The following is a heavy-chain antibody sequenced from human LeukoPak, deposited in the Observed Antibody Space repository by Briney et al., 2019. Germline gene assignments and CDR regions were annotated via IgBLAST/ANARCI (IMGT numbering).Heavy chain of an antibody. CDR2: IYYSGST. CDR1: GGSISSYY. J-gene: IGHJ4*02. CDR3: ARGGSGWYIDY. Sequence: SETLSLTCTVSGGSISSYYWSWIRQPPGKGLEWIGYIYYSGSTNYNPSLKSRVTISVDTSKNQFSLKLSSVTAADTAVYYCARGGSGWYIDYWGQGTLVTVSS. V-gene: IGHV4-59*01. D-gene: IGHD6-19*01.